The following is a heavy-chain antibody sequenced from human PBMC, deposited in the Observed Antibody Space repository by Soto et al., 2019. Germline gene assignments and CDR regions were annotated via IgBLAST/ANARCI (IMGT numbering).Heavy chain of an antibody. D-gene: IGHD1-1*01. V-gene: IGHV1-18*01. CDR3: ARGRYGDY. CDR1: GYDFTTYG. Sequence: QVHLVQSGAEVKNPGASVKVSCKGSGYDFTTYGITWVRQAPGQGLEWMAWIRAHNGNTSYAPHLQGRVTVTRDTSTSTAYIELRSLRSDDTAVYYCARGRYGDYWGQGALVTVSS. CDR2: IRAHNGNT. J-gene: IGHJ4*02.